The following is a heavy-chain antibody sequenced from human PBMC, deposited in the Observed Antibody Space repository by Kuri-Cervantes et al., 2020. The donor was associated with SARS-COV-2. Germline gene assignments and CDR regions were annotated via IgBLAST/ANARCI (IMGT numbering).Heavy chain of an antibody. V-gene: IGHV3-48*03. CDR3: ARARWELLNYFDY. J-gene: IGHJ4*02. CDR1: GGSISSSSYY. D-gene: IGHD1-26*01. CDR2: ISGSDGST. Sequence: LSLTCTGSGGSISSSSYYWGWVRRAPGKGLEWISGISGSDGSTYYADSVKGRFTISRDNAKNSLYLQMNSLRAEDTAVYYCARARWELLNYFDYWGQGTLVT.